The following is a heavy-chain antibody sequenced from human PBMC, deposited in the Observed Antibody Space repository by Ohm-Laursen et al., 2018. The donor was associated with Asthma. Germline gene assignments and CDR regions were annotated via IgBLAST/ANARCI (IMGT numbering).Heavy chain of an antibody. CDR1: GDSISSGGYY. CDR2: IYYSGST. V-gene: IGHV4-31*03. J-gene: IGHJ6*02. CDR3: ARDVGCSSTSCYADYYYGMDV. Sequence: SDTLSLTCSVSGDSISSGGYYWSWIRQHPGKGLEWIGYIYYSGSTYYNPSLKSRVTISVDTSKNQFSLKLSSVTAADTAVYYCARDVGCSSTSCYADYYYGMDVWGQGTTVTVSS. D-gene: IGHD2-2*01.